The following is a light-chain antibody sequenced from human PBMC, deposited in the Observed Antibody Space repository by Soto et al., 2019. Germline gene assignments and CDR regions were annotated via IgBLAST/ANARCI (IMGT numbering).Light chain of an antibody. CDR1: QSLLHTDGYNY. Sequence: DIVMTQSPLSLPVTPVDPASISFRSSQSLLHTDGYNYLDWYLQKPGQSPQLLIYLGSYRSSGVPDRFSGSGSGTDFTLRISRVEAEDVGVYYCMQGRQTPPTFGQGTRLEIK. V-gene: IGKV2-28*01. CDR2: LGS. CDR3: MQGRQTPPT. J-gene: IGKJ5*01.